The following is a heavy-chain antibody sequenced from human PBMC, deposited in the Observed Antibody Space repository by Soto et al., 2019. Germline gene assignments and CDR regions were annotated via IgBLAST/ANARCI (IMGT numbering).Heavy chain of an antibody. CDR3: ARGGGVGFGDYTTGGMDV. Sequence: QVQLVQSGAEVKKPGASVKVSCKASGYTFTRYAMHRVRQAPGQRLEWMGWINAGNGNTKYSQKFQGRVTIIRDTSASTAYMELSSLTSEDTAVYYCARGGGVGFGDYTTGGMDVWGQGTTVTVSS. CDR1: GYTFTRYA. V-gene: IGHV1-3*01. CDR2: INAGNGNT. J-gene: IGHJ6*02. D-gene: IGHD2-8*02.